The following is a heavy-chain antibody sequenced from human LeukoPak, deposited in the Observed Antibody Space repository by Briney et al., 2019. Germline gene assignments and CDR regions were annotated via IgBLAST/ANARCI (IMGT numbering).Heavy chain of an antibody. CDR1: GGTCSSDA. CDR2: IIPIFGIA. J-gene: IGHJ6*02. CDR3: ARTDV. Sequence: ASVKVSCKASGGTCSSDAISWVRPAPGQGLEWMGRIIPIFGIANYAQKFQGRVTITADKSTSTAYMELSGLRSEDTAVYYCARTDVWGQGTTVTVSS. V-gene: IGHV1-69*04.